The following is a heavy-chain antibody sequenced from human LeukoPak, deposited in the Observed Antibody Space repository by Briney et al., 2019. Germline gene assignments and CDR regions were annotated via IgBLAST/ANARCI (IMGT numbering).Heavy chain of an antibody. CDR2: ISSSSSYI. Sequence: GGSLRLSCAASGFTFSSYSMNWVRQAPGKGLEWVSSISSSSSYIYYADSVKGRFTISRDNAKNSLYLQMNSLRAEDTAVYYCARVYYDFWSGYLPYYMDVWGKGPRSPSP. D-gene: IGHD3-3*01. V-gene: IGHV3-21*01. J-gene: IGHJ6*03. CDR3: ARVYYDFWSGYLPYYMDV. CDR1: GFTFSSYS.